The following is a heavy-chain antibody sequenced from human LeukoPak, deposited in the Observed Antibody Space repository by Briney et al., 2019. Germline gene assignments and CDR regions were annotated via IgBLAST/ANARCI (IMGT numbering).Heavy chain of an antibody. CDR2: ISSSGGDT. Sequence: GGSLRLSCAASGFTVSSNYMSWIRQAPGKWLQWVSYISSSGGDTNYADSGKGRFTVSRDNARNSLFLQMNSLTAEDTAVYYCVRVSISGWYLDYWGQGALVTVSS. V-gene: IGHV3-11*06. J-gene: IGHJ4*02. D-gene: IGHD6-19*01. CDR1: GFTVSSNY. CDR3: VRVSISGWYLDY.